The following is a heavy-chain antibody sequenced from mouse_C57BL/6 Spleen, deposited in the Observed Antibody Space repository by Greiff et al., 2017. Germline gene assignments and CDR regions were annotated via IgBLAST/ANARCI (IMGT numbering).Heavy chain of an antibody. Sequence: EVQVVESGGGLVKPGGSLKLSCAASGFTFSSYAMSWVRQTPEKRLEWVATISDGGSYTYYPDNVQGRFTISRDNAQNNLYLQMSHLKSEDTAMYYCARTYYSNYGFAYWGQGTLVTVSA. CDR2: ISDGGSYT. V-gene: IGHV5-4*01. J-gene: IGHJ3*01. CDR1: GFTFSSYA. D-gene: IGHD2-5*01. CDR3: ARTYYSNYGFAY.